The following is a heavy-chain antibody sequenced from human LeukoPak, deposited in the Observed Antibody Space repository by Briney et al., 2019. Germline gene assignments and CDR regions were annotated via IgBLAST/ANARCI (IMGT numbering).Heavy chain of an antibody. J-gene: IGHJ4*02. CDR3: ARRGWELLIDY. D-gene: IGHD1-26*01. V-gene: IGHV1-46*01. CDR1: GYTFTSYY. Sequence: ASVKVSCKTSGYTFTSYYMHWVRQAPGQGLEWMGIINPSGGSTSYAQKFQGRVTMTRDTSTSTVYMELSSLRSEDTAVYYCARRGWELLIDYWGQGTLVTVSS. CDR2: INPSGGST.